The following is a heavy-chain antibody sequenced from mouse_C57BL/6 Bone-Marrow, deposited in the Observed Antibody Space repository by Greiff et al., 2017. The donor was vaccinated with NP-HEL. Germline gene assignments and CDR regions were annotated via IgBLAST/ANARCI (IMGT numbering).Heavy chain of an antibody. D-gene: IGHD2-1*01. J-gene: IGHJ4*01. CDR1: GFSFNTYA. Sequence: EVKLVESGGGLVQPKGSLKLSCAASGFSFNTYAMNWVRQAPGKGLEWVARIRSKSNNYATYYADSVKDRFTISRDDSESMLYLQMNNLKTEDTAMYYCVRHGNHYYAMDYWGQGTSVTVSS. CDR2: IRSKSNNYAT. V-gene: IGHV10-1*01. CDR3: VRHGNHYYAMDY.